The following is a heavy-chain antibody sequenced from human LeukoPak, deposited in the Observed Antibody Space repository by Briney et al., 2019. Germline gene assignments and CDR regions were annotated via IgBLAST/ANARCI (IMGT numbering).Heavy chain of an antibody. D-gene: IGHD7-27*01. V-gene: IGHV3-11*01. CDR3: ARLKLGYWYFDL. CDR2: IGLSDTSI. J-gene: IGHJ2*01. Sequence: GGSLRLSCAASGSTFSDYYMSWIRQVPGKGLEWVSYIGLSDTSIYYADSLKGRFAISRDNAKDSLYLHLDSLRAEDTAVYYCARLKLGYWYFDLWGRGTLVTVSS. CDR1: GSTFSDYY.